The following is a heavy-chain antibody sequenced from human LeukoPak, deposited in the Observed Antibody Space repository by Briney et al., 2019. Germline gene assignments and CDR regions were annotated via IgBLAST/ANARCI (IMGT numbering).Heavy chain of an antibody. CDR1: GFNVSSNY. J-gene: IGHJ5*02. CDR2: IYSSGDT. D-gene: IGHD3-10*01. CDR3: ARVIHGSGTYYKGWFDP. Sequence: GGSLRLSCAASGFNVSSNYMSWVRQAPGKGLEWVSVIYSSGDTYYADSVKGRFTISRDNSKNMLYLQMNGLRAEDTAVYYCARVIHGSGTYYKGWFDPWGQGTLVTVSS. V-gene: IGHV3-53*01.